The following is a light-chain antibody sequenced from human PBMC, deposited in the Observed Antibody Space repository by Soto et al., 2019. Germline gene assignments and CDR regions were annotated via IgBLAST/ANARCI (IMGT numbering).Light chain of an antibody. CDR1: SSDVGGYNY. J-gene: IGLJ2*01. CDR3: CSFTSSTAVV. CDR2: QVT. V-gene: IGLV2-14*01. Sequence: QSALTQPASVSGSPGQSITISCTGTSSDVGGYNYVSWYQHHPGKAPKLMISQVTNRPSGVSNRFSGSKSGNTASLTISGLQAEDEADYYCCSFTSSTAVVFGGGTKLTVL.